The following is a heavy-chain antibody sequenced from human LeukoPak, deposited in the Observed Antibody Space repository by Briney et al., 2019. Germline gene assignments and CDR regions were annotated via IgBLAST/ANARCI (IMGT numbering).Heavy chain of an antibody. CDR1: GDSITSYY. D-gene: IGHD1-1*01. CDR2: IYHSGTT. J-gene: IGHJ4*02. CDR3: ARDLYNWNFDY. V-gene: IGHV4-59*01. Sequence: SETLSLTCTVSGDSITSYYWTWIRQPPGKGLEWIGYIYHSGTTHYNPSLNSRGTISVDTSKNQFSLKLTSVTAADTAVYYCARDLYNWNFDYWGQGTLVIVSS.